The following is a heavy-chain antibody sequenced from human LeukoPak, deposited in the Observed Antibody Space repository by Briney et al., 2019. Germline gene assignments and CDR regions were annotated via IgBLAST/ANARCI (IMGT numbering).Heavy chain of an antibody. J-gene: IGHJ4*02. Sequence: PGGSLRLSCAASGFTLSPNYMSWVRQAPGKGLEWVSVIYGGGSTYYADSARDRFTISRDNSKNTLYLQMNSLRVEDTGVYYCASASWSGSSCYSGYFDYWGQGTLVTVSS. V-gene: IGHV3-53*01. D-gene: IGHD2-15*01. CDR2: IYGGGST. CDR1: GFTLSPNY. CDR3: ASASWSGSSCYSGYFDY.